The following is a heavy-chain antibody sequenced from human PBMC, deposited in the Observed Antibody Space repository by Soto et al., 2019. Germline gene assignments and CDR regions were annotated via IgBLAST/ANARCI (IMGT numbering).Heavy chain of an antibody. CDR2: ISYDGSDK. V-gene: IGHV3-30*18. Sequence: GSLRLSCAASGLTFSTYGMHWVRQAPGKGLEWVAVISYDGSDKNYADSVKGRFTISRDNSKNTLYLQMNSLRVEDTAVYYCAKEHNGLYSRHYFDYWGQGTLVTVSS. D-gene: IGHD6-19*01. CDR3: AKEHNGLYSRHYFDY. CDR1: GLTFSTYG. J-gene: IGHJ4*02.